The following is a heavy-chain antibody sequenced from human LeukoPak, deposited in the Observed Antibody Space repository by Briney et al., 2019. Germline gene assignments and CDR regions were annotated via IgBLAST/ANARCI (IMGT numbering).Heavy chain of an antibody. V-gene: IGHV3-23*01. J-gene: IGHJ4*02. D-gene: IGHD4-17*01. Sequence: GGSLRLSRAASEFTFSNYAMSWVRQAPGKGLEWVSAISGSGVGTYYTDSVKGRFTISRHNSKNTLYLQINSLRPEDTAVYYCARGGGDYNPFDYWGQGTLVTVSS. CDR2: ISGSGVGT. CDR1: EFTFSNYA. CDR3: ARGGGDYNPFDY.